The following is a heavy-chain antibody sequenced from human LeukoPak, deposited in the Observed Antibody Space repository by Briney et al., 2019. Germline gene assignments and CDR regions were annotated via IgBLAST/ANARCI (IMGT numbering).Heavy chain of an antibody. J-gene: IGHJ1*01. D-gene: IGHD6-19*01. V-gene: IGHV1-69*05. Sequence: ASVKVSCKASGYTFTGYYIHWVRQAPGQGLEWMGGIIPIFGTANYAQKFQGRVTITTDESTSTAYMELSSVRSEDTAVYYCASGGAVAGGNFQHWGQGTLVTVSS. CDR2: IIPIFGTA. CDR1: GYTFTGYY. CDR3: ASGGAVAGGNFQH.